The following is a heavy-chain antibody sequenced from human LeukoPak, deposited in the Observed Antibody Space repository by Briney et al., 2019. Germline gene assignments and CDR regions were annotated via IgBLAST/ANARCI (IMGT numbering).Heavy chain of an antibody. CDR1: GFTFSDYW. Sequence: PGGSLRLSCAVSGFTFSDYWMSWVRQPPGKGLEWVANINHDGNAKYYVDSVMGRFTISRDNAKNSLYLQMNSLSVEDTAVYFCARSPATGTTDFWGQGTLVTVCS. CDR3: ARSPATGTTDF. V-gene: IGHV3-7*01. D-gene: IGHD1-7*01. CDR2: INHDGNAK. J-gene: IGHJ4*02.